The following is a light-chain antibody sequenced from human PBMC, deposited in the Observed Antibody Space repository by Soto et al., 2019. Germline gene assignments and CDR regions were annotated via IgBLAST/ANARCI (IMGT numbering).Light chain of an antibody. CDR2: DVS. J-gene: IGKJ1*01. CDR3: QQYSSLSWT. Sequence: DIQMTQSPSTLSASVGDRVTITCRASQTISNWLAWYQQKPGKAPKLLIYDVSSLESGVPSRFSGSASGTEFTLTVSSLQPDDCATYYCQQYSSLSWTCGQGTKVEIK. CDR1: QTISNW. V-gene: IGKV1-5*01.